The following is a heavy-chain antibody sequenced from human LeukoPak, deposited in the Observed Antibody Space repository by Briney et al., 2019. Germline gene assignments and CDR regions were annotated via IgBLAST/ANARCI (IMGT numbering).Heavy chain of an antibody. Sequence: PSETLSLTCAVYGGSFSGYYWSWIRRPPGKGLEWIGEINHSGSTNYNPSLKSRVTISVDTSKNQFSLKLSSVTAADTAVYYCARSGHVGVTDYWGQGTLVTVSS. V-gene: IGHV4-34*01. CDR3: ARSGHVGVTDY. J-gene: IGHJ4*02. D-gene: IGHD4-11*01. CDR2: INHSGST. CDR1: GGSFSGYY.